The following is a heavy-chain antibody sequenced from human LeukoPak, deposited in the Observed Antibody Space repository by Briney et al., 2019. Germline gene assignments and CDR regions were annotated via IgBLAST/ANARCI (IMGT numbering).Heavy chain of an antibody. Sequence: SGGSLRLSCAASGFTFSNYWMHWVRQAPGKGLVWVSRIKSDGSSTNYADSVKGRFTISRDNAKNTLYLQMNSLRAEDTAMYDCTRIWVGGNRASDIWGQGTMATVSS. D-gene: IGHD1-14*01. CDR2: IKSDGSST. CDR3: TRIWVGGNRASDI. V-gene: IGHV3-74*01. CDR1: GFTFSNYW. J-gene: IGHJ3*02.